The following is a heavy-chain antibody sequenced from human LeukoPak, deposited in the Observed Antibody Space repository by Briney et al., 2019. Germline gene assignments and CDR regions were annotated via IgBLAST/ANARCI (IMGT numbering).Heavy chain of an antibody. D-gene: IGHD3-22*01. J-gene: IGHJ4*02. V-gene: IGHV3-66*01. CDR3: AGGRYYYDSSGYPGGLDY. Sequence: GGSLTLSCAASGFTVSSNYMRWVRQAPGKGLEWVSVIYSGGSRYYADSVKGRFTISRDNSKNTLYLQMNSLRDEDTAVYHCAGGRYYYDSSGYPGGLDYWGQGTLVTVSS. CDR2: IYSGGSR. CDR1: GFTVSSNY.